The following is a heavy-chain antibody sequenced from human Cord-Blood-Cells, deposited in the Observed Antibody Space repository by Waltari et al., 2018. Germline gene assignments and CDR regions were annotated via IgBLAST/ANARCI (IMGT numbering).Heavy chain of an antibody. CDR2: VIPILGTT. V-gene: IGHV1-69*01. Sequence: QVQLVQSGAEVKKPGSSVKVSCKASGGTFSSYAISWVRQAPGQGLGWMGGVIPILGTTNYAQELEGRVTITADESTSTAYMELCSLRSEDTAVYYCARDRVLEISGYWYFDLWGRGTLVTGSS. CDR3: ARDRVLEISGYWYFDL. CDR1: GGTFSSYA. D-gene: IGHD2-8*02. J-gene: IGHJ2*01.